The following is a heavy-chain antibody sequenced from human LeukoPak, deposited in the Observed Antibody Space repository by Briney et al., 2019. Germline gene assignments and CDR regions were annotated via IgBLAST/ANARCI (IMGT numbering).Heavy chain of an antibody. D-gene: IGHD6-19*01. CDR3: ARLLATYSSGHDY. CDR1: GGSISSSSYY. V-gene: IGHV4-39*01. CDR2: IYYSGST. Sequence: PSETLSLTCTVSGGSISSSSYYWGWIRQPPGKGLEWIGSIYYSGSTYYNPSLKSRVTISVDTSKNQFSLKLSSATAADTAVYYCARLLATYSSGHDYWGQGTLVTVSS. J-gene: IGHJ4*02.